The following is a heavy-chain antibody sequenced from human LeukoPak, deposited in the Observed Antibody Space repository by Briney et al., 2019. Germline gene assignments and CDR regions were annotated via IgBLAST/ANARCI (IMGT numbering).Heavy chain of an antibody. Sequence: GGSLRLSCAASGLTFRSYDMSWVPQAPGKGLEGGSAISGSDGSTYYADSVEGRFTISRDNSKNTLYLQMNSLRAEDTAVYYCAKDSSGYRYYFDYWGQGTLVTVSS. V-gene: IGHV3-23*01. CDR3: AKDSSGYRYYFDY. D-gene: IGHD3-22*01. CDR2: ISGSDGST. CDR1: GLTFRSYD. J-gene: IGHJ4*02.